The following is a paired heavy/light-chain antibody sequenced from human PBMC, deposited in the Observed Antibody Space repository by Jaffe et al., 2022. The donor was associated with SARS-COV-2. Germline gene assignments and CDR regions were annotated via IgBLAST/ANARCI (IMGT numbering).Heavy chain of an antibody. D-gene: IGHD2-21*02. Sequence: QVQLVESGGGVVQPGRSLRLSCAASGFTFSSYGMHWVRQAPGKGLEWVAVISYDGSNKYYADSVKGRFTISRDNSKNTLYLQMNSLRAEDTAVYYCAKMEEGGDLPYYYYYYGMDVWGQGTTVTVSS. J-gene: IGHJ6*02. CDR1: GFTFSSYG. CDR2: ISYDGSNK. CDR3: AKMEEGGDLPYYYYYYGMDV. V-gene: IGHV3-30*18.
Light chain of an antibody. CDR2: AAS. J-gene: IGKJ4*01. CDR1: QGISSY. Sequence: DIQLTQSPSFLSASVGDRVTITCRASQGISSYLAWYQQKPGKAPKLLIYAASTLQSGVPSRFSGSGSGTEFTLTISSLQPEDFATYYCQQLNSYPRFGGGTKVEIK. CDR3: QQLNSYPR. V-gene: IGKV1-9*01.